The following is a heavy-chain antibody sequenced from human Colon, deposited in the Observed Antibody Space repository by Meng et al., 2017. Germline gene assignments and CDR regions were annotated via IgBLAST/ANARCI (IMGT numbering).Heavy chain of an antibody. J-gene: IGHJ5*02. CDR3: ARVNGDFDEAWFDP. Sequence: QGRLQESGPGLARPSETLSLTCTVSGGSVSSGDYYWSWIRQPPGKGLEWLGYVYYTGNTNYNPSLKNRVTISLDTSNNQFSLKLTSMTAADAAIYYCARVNGDFDEAWFDPWGQGTLVTVSS. CDR1: GGSVSSGDYY. V-gene: IGHV4-61*08. CDR2: VYYTGNT. D-gene: IGHD2-21*02.